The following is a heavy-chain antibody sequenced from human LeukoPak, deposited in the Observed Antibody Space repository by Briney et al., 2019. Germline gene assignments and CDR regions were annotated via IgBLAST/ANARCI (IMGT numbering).Heavy chain of an antibody. CDR1: GGTFSSYA. J-gene: IGHJ4*02. V-gene: IGHV1-69*05. Sequence: RASVKVSCKASGGTFSSYAISWVRQAPGQGLEWMGGIIPIFGTANYAQKFQGRVTITTDESTSTAYMELSSLRSEDTAVYYCARGLSYGGTPFDYWGQGTLVTVSS. CDR3: ARGLSYGGTPFDY. CDR2: IIPIFGTA. D-gene: IGHD4-23*01.